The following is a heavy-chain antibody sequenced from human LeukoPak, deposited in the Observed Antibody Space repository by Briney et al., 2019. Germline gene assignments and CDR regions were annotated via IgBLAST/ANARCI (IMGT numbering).Heavy chain of an antibody. J-gene: IGHJ3*02. CDR2: ISAYNGNT. CDR3: ARDPGGYDHAFDI. V-gene: IGHV1-18*04. D-gene: IGHD5-12*01. Sequence: GASVKVSCKASGYTFTGYYIHWVRQAPGQGLEWMGWISAYNGNTNYAQKLQGRVTMTTDTSTSTAYMELRSLRSDDTAVYYCARDPGGYDHAFDIWGQGTMVTVSS. CDR1: GYTFTGYY.